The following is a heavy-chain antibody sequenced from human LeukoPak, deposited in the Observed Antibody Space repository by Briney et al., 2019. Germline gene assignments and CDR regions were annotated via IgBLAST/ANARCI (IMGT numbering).Heavy chain of an antibody. D-gene: IGHD3-3*01. CDR3: ARDSLYNFWSGYYHTTYYFDY. V-gene: IGHV4-61*09. CDR2: IYTGGST. CDR1: GGSISSGSYY. Sequence: SQTLSLTCTVSGGSISSGSYYWRWVRQPAGKGLEWIGHIYTGGSTNYNPSIKSRVTISVDTSKNQFCLNLSSKNAADTAVYYCARDSLYNFWSGYYHTTYYFDYWGQGTLVTVSS. J-gene: IGHJ4*02.